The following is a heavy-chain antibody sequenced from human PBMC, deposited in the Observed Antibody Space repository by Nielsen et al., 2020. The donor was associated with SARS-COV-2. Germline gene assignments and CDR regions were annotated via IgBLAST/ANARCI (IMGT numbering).Heavy chain of an antibody. CDR2: ITPSDGST. V-gene: IGHV3-23*01. CDR1: GFTFSSYA. D-gene: IGHD6-19*01. Sequence: ETLSLTCAASGFTFSSYAMSWVRQAPGKGLEWVSAITPSDGSTFYADSVKGRFTISRDNSKNTLYLQMNSLRADDTAVYYCARALGYSSYSSYWGQGTLVTVSS. J-gene: IGHJ4*02. CDR3: ARALGYSSYSSY.